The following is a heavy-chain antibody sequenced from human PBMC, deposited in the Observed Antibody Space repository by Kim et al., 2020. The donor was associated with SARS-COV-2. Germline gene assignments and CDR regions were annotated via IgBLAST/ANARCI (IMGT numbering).Heavy chain of an antibody. J-gene: IGHJ4*02. CDR2: ISSSGSTI. Sequence: GGSLRLSCAASGFTFSSYEMNWVRQAPGKGLEWVSYISSSGSTIYYADSVKGRFTISRDNAKNSLYLQMNSLRAEDTAVYYCARERSGDCCFDYWGQGTLVTVSS. V-gene: IGHV3-48*03. CDR1: GFTFSSYE. CDR3: ARERSGDCCFDY. D-gene: IGHD2-21*02.